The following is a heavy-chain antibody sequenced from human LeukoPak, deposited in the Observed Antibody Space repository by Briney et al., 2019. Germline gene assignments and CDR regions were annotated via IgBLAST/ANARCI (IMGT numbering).Heavy chain of an antibody. CDR1: GGSTSSYY. CDR3: ARSREYCSSTSCSPDAFDI. Sequence: SETLSLTCTVSGGSTSSYYWSWIRQPPGKGLEWIGYIYYSGSTNYNPSLKSRVTISVDTSKNQFSLKLSSVTAADTAVYYCARSREYCSSTSCSPDAFDIWGQGTMVTVSS. CDR2: IYYSGST. V-gene: IGHV4-59*01. D-gene: IGHD2-2*01. J-gene: IGHJ3*02.